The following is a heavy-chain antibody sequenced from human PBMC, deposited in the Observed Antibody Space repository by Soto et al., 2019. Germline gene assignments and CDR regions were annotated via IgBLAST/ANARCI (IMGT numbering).Heavy chain of an antibody. J-gene: IGHJ3*02. CDR3: ARGSGLDYGDYFLFGDAFDI. D-gene: IGHD4-17*01. V-gene: IGHV1-2*04. CDR1: GYTFTGYY. CDR2: INPNSGGT. Sequence: ASVKVSCKASGYTFTGYYMHWVRQAPGQGLEWMGWINPNSGGTNYAQKFQGWVTMTRDTSISTAYMELSRLRSDDTAVYYCARGSGLDYGDYFLFGDAFDIWGQGTMVTVSS.